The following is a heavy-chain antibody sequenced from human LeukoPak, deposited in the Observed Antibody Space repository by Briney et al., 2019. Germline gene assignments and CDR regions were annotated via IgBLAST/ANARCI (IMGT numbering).Heavy chain of an antibody. CDR1: GFTFSDAW. V-gene: IGHV3-15*01. J-gene: IGHJ5*02. CDR3: TREPNWFDP. CDR2: IKSKTYGGTT. Sequence: GGSLRLSCAASGFTFSDAWMSWVRQAPGKGLEWVGRIKSKTYGGTTQYAAPVKGRFTISRDDSKSALYLQMDSLKSEDTAVYHCTREPNWFDPWGQGTLVTVSS.